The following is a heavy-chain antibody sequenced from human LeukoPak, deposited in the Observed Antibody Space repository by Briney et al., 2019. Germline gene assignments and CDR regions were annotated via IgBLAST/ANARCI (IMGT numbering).Heavy chain of an antibody. CDR3: ARDLGGGDFWSGYGSPWTFDY. V-gene: IGHV1-3*01. CDR2: INAGNGNT. CDR1: GYTFTTYA. D-gene: IGHD3-3*01. Sequence: ASVKVSCKASGYTFTTYAIRWVRQAPGQRLEWMGWINAGNGNTNYAQKLQGRVTMTTDTSTSTAYMELRSLRSEDTAVYYCARDLGGGDFWSGYGSPWTFDYWGQGTLVTVSS. J-gene: IGHJ4*02.